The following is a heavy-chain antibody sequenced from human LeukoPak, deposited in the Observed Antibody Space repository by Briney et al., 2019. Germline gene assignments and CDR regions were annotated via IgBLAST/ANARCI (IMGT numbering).Heavy chain of an antibody. CDR2: IIPIFGIA. Sequence: ASVKVSCKASGGTFSSYAISWVRQAPGRGLEWMGRIIPIFGIANYAQKFQGRVTITADKSTSTAYMELSSLRSEDTAVYYCARANLGRPVGHCSGGSCYSDSSWFDPWGQGTLVTVSS. V-gene: IGHV1-69*04. D-gene: IGHD2-15*01. J-gene: IGHJ5*02. CDR3: ARANLGRPVGHCSGGSCYSDSSWFDP. CDR1: GGTFSSYA.